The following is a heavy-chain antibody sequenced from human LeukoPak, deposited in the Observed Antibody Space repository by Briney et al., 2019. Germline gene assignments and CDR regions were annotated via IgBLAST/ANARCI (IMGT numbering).Heavy chain of an antibody. D-gene: IGHD6-19*01. CDR2: INPNSGGT. J-gene: IGHJ4*02. V-gene: IGHV1-2*02. CDR3: ARVAVSRKMIHFDY. Sequence: GASVKVSCKASGYTFTGYYMHWVRQAPGQGLEWMGWINPNSGGTNYAQKFQGRVTMTRDTSISTAYMELGRLRSDDTAVYYCARVAVSRKMIHFDYWGQGTLVTVSS. CDR1: GYTFTGYY.